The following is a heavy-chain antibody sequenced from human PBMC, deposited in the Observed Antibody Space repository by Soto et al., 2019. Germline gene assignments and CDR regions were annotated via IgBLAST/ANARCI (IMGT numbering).Heavy chain of an antibody. V-gene: IGHV3-30*18. D-gene: IGHD5-18*01. J-gene: IGHJ4*02. CDR3: ANGGGYSYGDFDY. CDR1: GFTFNSYG. Sequence: ESGGGVVPPGRSLRLSCAASGFTFNSYGMHWVRQAPGKGLEWVAVISYDGSNKYYADSVKGRFTISRDNSRNTLYLQMNSLRAEDTAVYYCANGGGYSYGDFDYWGQGTLVTVSS. CDR2: ISYDGSNK.